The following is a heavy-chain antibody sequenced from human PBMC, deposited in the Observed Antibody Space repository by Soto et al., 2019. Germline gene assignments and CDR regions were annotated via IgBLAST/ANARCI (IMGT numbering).Heavy chain of an antibody. D-gene: IGHD2-15*01. Sequence: PSETLSLTCAVYGGSFSGYYWSWIRQPPGKGLEWIGEINHSGSTNYNPSLKSRVTISVDTSKNQFSLKLSSVTAADTAVYYCARAHYCSGGSCYPYYFDYWGQGTLVTVYS. V-gene: IGHV4-34*01. CDR1: GGSFSGYY. CDR2: INHSGST. CDR3: ARAHYCSGGSCYPYYFDY. J-gene: IGHJ4*02.